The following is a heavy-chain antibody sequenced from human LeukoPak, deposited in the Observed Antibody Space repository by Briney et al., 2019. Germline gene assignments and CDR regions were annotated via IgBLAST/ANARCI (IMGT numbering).Heavy chain of an antibody. Sequence: GGSLRLSCAASGFTFSDYYMSWIRQAPGKGLEWVSYISSSGSTIYYADSVKGRFTISRDNAKNSLYLQMNSLRAVDMAVYYCARLPGTYYDSSGYYYARGDAFDIWGQGTMVTVSS. CDR1: GFTFSDYY. CDR2: ISSSGSTI. CDR3: ARLPGTYYDSSGYYYARGDAFDI. J-gene: IGHJ3*02. V-gene: IGHV3-11*01. D-gene: IGHD3-22*01.